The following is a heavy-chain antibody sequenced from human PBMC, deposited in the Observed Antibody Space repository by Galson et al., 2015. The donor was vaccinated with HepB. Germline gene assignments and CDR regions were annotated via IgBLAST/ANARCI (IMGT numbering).Heavy chain of an antibody. CDR1: GDRVSSISAS. D-gene: IGHD3-10*01. CDR3: ARDRGGIYPGFDY. V-gene: IGHV6-1*01. J-gene: IGHJ4*02. CDR2: TYYMSKWYD. Sequence: CDISGDRVSSISASWNWIRQSPSRGLEWLGRTYYMSKWYDDSVQSRITIKADTSKNQFSLHLTSVNPDDTAVYYCARDRGGIYPGFDYWGQGSLVTVSS.